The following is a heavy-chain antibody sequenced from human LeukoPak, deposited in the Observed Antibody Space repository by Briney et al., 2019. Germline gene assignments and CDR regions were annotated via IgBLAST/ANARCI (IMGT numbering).Heavy chain of an antibody. J-gene: IGHJ4*02. CDR2: IYHSGST. CDR3: ARDRSGFPAL. Sequence: SQTLSLTCAVSGGSISSGGYSWSWIRQPPGKGLEWIGYIYHSGSTYYNPSLKSRVTMSVDTSKNQFSLKLSSVTAADTAVYYCARDRSGFPALWGQGTLVTVSS. CDR1: GGSISSGGYS. D-gene: IGHD3-10*01. V-gene: IGHV4-30-2*01.